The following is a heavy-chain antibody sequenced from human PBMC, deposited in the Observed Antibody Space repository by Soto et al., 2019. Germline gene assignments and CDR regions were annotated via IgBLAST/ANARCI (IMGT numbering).Heavy chain of an antibody. CDR2: IKSKTDGGTT. Sequence: GGSLRLSCAASGFTFSNAWMSWVRQAPGKGLEWVGRIKSKTDGGTTDYAAPVKGRFTISRDDSKTTLYLQMNSLKTEDTAVYYCTTADYDYVWGSSYWGQGTLVTVSS. V-gene: IGHV3-15*01. CDR1: GFTFSNAW. J-gene: IGHJ4*02. D-gene: IGHD3-16*01. CDR3: TTADYDYVWGSSY.